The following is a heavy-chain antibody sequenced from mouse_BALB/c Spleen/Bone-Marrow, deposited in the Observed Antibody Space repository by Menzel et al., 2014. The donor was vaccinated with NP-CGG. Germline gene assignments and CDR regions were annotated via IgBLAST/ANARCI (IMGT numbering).Heavy chain of an antibody. J-gene: IGHJ4*01. Sequence: EVKVVESGGGLVKPGASLKLSCAASGFTFTSYTMPWVRQTPEQSLEWVATINPGGSYTNYHDSLRGRFTITRDTAKNTLYLEMSSVKSDDTAMYYCTRDAMDYWGQGTSVTVSS. V-gene: IGHV5-6-4*01. CDR1: GFTFTSYT. CDR2: INPGGSYT. CDR3: TRDAMDY.